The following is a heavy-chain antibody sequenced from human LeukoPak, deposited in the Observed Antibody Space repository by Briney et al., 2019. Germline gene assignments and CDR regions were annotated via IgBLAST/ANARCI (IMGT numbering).Heavy chain of an antibody. CDR2: ISYDGSNK. V-gene: IGHV3-30*18. CDR3: AKAYPSSAWYGYFDY. CDR1: GFTFSSYG. D-gene: IGHD6-19*01. J-gene: IGHJ4*02. Sequence: PGGSLRLSCAASGFTFSSYGMHWVRQAPGKGLEWVAVISYDGSNKYYADSVKGRFTISRDNSKNTLYLQMNSLRAEDTAVYYCAKAYPSSAWYGYFDYWGQGTLVTVSS.